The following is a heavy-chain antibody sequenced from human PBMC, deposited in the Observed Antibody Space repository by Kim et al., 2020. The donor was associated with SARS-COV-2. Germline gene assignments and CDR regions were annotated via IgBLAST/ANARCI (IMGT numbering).Heavy chain of an antibody. V-gene: IGHV1-18*01. J-gene: IGHJ6*02. D-gene: IGHD1-26*01. CDR1: GYTFSSYG. CDR2: ISVYNGHT. CDR3: ARAHEVGYYGMDV. Sequence: ASVKVSCKASGYTFSSYGISWVRQAPGQGLEWMGWISVYNGHTNYAQKLQGRVTMTTETSTSTAYMDLRSLRSDDTAVYYCARAHEVGYYGMDVWGQGTTVTVSS.